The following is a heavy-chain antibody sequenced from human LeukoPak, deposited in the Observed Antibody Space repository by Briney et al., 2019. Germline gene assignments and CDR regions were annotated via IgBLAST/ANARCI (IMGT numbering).Heavy chain of an antibody. CDR3: ARAKGIARYYFDY. Sequence: GASVKVSCKASGYTFTSYGISWVRQAPGQGLEWMGGIIPIFGTANYAQEFQGRVTITADESTSTAYMELSSLRSEDTAVYYCARAKGIARYYFDYWGQGTLVTVSS. J-gene: IGHJ4*02. CDR2: IIPIFGTA. CDR1: GYTFTSYG. V-gene: IGHV1-69*13. D-gene: IGHD6-13*01.